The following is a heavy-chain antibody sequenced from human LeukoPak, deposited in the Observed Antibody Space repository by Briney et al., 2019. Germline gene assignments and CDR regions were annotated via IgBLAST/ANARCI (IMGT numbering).Heavy chain of an antibody. J-gene: IGHJ5*02. D-gene: IGHD1-14*01. V-gene: IGHV4-59*01. CDR2: TFYSGNV. Sequence: PLETLSLTCTVSGGSINFYYWHWMRQPPEKGLEWIGHTFYSGNVKYNPSLESRVTISVDRSKNQISLNLNSVTAADTAVYYCAKGGPEASAGLSWFDPWGQGTLVTVSS. CDR3: AKGGPEASAGLSWFDP. CDR1: GGSINFYY.